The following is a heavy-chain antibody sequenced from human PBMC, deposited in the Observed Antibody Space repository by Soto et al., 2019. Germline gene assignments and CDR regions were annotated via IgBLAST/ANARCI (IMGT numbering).Heavy chain of an antibody. CDR2: ISAYNFNT. CDR1: GYTFTSYG. V-gene: IGHV1-18*04. CDR3: AREDSGTHQSLHX. D-gene: IGHD1-26*01. Sequence: SVKVSCKSSGYTFTSYGISWVRQAPGQGLEWMGLISAYNFNTNYAHKIKGRVTMTTDTSTSTAYMELRSLRSDDTAVYYCAREDSGTHQSLHXWGQATLLPVSX. J-gene: IGHJ4*02.